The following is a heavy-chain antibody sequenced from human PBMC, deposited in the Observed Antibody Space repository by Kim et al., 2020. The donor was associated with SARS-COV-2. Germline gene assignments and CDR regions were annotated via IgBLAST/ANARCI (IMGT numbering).Heavy chain of an antibody. D-gene: IGHD3-10*01. CDR3: ARLRYYYSSGAPGWFDP. Sequence: SETLSLTCTVSGGSISSYYWSWIRQPPEKGLEWIGYIYYSGSTNYNPSLKSRVTISVDTSKNQFSLRLSSVTAADTAVYYCARLRYYYSSGAPGWFDPWGQGALVIVSS. J-gene: IGHJ5*02. CDR2: IYYSGST. V-gene: IGHV4-59*08. CDR1: GGSISSYY.